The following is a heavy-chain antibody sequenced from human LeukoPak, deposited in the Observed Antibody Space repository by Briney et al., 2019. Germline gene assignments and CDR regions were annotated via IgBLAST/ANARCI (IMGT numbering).Heavy chain of an antibody. D-gene: IGHD2-8*02. Sequence: GGSLRLSCTASGFTFSTYAMSWVRQAPGEGLEWVSGISGSGGSTYYTDSVKGRFTISRDNSKNTLYLQMSSLRSEDTALYYCAKSLVRWAFDYWGQGTLVTVSS. CDR1: GFTFSTYA. CDR2: ISGSGGST. V-gene: IGHV3-23*01. CDR3: AKSLVRWAFDY. J-gene: IGHJ4*02.